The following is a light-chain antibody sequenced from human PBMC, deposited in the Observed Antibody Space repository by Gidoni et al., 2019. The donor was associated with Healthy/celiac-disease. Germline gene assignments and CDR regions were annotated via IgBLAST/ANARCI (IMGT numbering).Light chain of an antibody. V-gene: IGKV1-39*01. J-gene: IGKJ3*01. Sequence: DIQMTQSPSSLSASVGDRVTITCRASQSISSYLNWYQQKPGKAPKLLIDAASSLQSGVPSRFSGSGSGTDFTLTISSLQPEDFATYDCQQSYSTPWTFGPGTKVDIK. CDR3: QQSYSTPWT. CDR2: AAS. CDR1: QSISSY.